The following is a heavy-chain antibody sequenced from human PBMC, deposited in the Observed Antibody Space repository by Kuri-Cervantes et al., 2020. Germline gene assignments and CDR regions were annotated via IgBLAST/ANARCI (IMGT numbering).Heavy chain of an antibody. CDR1: GGTFSSYA. J-gene: IGHJ5*02. V-gene: IGHV1-8*02. Sequence: ASVKVSCKASGGTFSSYAISWVRQAPGQGLEWMGWMNPNSGNTGYAQKFQGRVTMIRNTSISTAYMELSSLRSEDTAVYYCARRMVRGVIRTRLNWFDPWGQGTLVTVSS. D-gene: IGHD3-10*01. CDR2: MNPNSGNT. CDR3: ARRMVRGVIRTRLNWFDP.